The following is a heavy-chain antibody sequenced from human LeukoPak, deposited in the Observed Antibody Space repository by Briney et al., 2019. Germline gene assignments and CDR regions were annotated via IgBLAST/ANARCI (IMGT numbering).Heavy chain of an antibody. J-gene: IGHJ5*02. CDR1: GYTFTSYG. CDR3: ARVEGVLRYFDWLLYVGWFDP. CDR2: ISAYNGNT. V-gene: IGHV1-18*01. Sequence: ASVKVSCKASGYTFTSYGISWVRQAPGQGLEWMGWISAYNGNTNYAQKPQGRVTMTTDTSTSTAYMELRSLRSDDTAVYYCARVEGVLRYFDWLLYVGWFDPWGQGTLVTVSS. D-gene: IGHD3-9*01.